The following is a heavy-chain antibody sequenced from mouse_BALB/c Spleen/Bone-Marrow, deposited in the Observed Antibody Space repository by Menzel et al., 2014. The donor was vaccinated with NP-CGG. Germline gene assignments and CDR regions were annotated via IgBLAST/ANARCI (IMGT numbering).Heavy chain of an antibody. D-gene: IGHD4-1*01. Sequence: VQRVESGPGLVAPSQSLSITCTVSGFSLTGYGVNWVRQPPGKGLEWLGVIWGDGSTDYNSALKSRLSISKDNSKSQVFLKMNSLQTDDTARYYCARELGHYAMDYWGQGTSVTVSS. CDR3: ARELGHYAMDY. CDR1: GFSLTGYG. J-gene: IGHJ4*01. CDR2: IWGDGST. V-gene: IGHV2-6-7*01.